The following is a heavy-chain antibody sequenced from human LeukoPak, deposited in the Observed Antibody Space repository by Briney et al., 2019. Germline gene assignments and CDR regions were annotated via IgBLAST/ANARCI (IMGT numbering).Heavy chain of an antibody. J-gene: IGHJ2*01. V-gene: IGHV4-34*01. CDR3: ARIGSDFYWYFDL. CDR2: IDRSGSA. CDR1: GASFSGYS. Sequence: PSETLSLTCAVSGASFSGYSWTWLRRPPGKGLEWIGDIDRSGSANYNPSLKSRVTMSLDASKNQFSLRLTSVTAADTAVYYCARIGSDFYWYFDLWGRGTPVTVSS. D-gene: IGHD1-26*01.